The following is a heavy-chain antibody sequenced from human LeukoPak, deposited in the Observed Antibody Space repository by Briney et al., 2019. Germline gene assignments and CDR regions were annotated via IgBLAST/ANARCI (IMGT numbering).Heavy chain of an antibody. J-gene: IGHJ5*02. Sequence: SETLSLTCTVSGGSISSSSYYWGWIRQPPGKGLEWIGYIYYSGSTNYNPSLKSRVTISVDTSKNQFSLKVTSLTAADTAVYYCAKLPTGFPNWFDPWGQGTLVTVSS. CDR3: AKLPTGFPNWFDP. CDR2: IYYSGST. V-gene: IGHV4-61*05. D-gene: IGHD3-10*01. CDR1: GGSISSSSYY.